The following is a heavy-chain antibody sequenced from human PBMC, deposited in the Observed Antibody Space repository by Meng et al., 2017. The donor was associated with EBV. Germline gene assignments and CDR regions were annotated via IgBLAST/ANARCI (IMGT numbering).Heavy chain of an antibody. Sequence: QVHLQVSGPGLVKPSETLSRTCTVSGGSVNNESYYWGWIRQPPGKGLEYIGYIYYTGSTNYNSSLKSRVTISLDKSKNQFSLKQTSLTAADTAIYYCARGDYTNYPRWFDPWGQGTLVTVAS. J-gene: IGHJ5*02. CDR1: GGSVNNESYY. CDR2: IYYTGST. D-gene: IGHD4-11*01. V-gene: IGHV4-61*01. CDR3: ARGDYTNYPRWFDP.